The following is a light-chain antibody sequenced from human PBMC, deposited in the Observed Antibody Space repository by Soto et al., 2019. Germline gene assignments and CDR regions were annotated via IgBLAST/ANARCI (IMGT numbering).Light chain of an antibody. CDR1: YSNLGTNT. J-gene: IGLJ2*01. V-gene: IGLV1-44*01. CDR3: AAWDDSLNSPRML. CDR2: SNN. Sequence: QSVLTQPPSVSATTGQRVTISCSGTYSNLGTNTVAWYQRLPGTAPKLLIYSNNERPSGVPDRFSAAKSGSSASLAIGGLQSEDEANYYCAAWDDSLNSPRMLFGGGTELTVL.